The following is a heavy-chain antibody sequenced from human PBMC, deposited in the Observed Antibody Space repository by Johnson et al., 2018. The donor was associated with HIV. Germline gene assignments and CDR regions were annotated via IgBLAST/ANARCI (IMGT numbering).Heavy chain of an antibody. J-gene: IGHJ3*02. D-gene: IGHD1-20*01. V-gene: IGHV3-13*01. CDR1: GFTFSSYD. CDR3: ASSITGAHRGAFDI. CDR2: IGTAGDT. Sequence: EKLVESGGGLVQPWGSLRLSCAASGFTFSSYDMHWVRQATGKGLEWVSAIGTAGDTYYPGSVKGRFTISRENAKNSLYLQMNSLRAGDTAVYYCASSITGAHRGAFDIWGQGTMVTVSS.